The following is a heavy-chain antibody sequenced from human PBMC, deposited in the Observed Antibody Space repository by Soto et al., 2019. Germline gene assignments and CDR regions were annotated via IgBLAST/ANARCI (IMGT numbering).Heavy chain of an antibody. CDR1: GYSSAGYW. V-gene: IGHV5-10-1*01. CDR3: ARQIYDSDTGPNFQYYFDS. J-gene: IGHJ4*02. CDR2: IDPSDSQT. Sequence: GESLKISCKGSGYSSAGYWITCVRQKPGKGLEWMGRIDPSDSQTYYSPSFRGHVTISVTKSITTVFLQWSSLRASDTAMYYCARQIYDSDTGPNFQYYFDSWGQGTPVTVSS. D-gene: IGHD3-22*01.